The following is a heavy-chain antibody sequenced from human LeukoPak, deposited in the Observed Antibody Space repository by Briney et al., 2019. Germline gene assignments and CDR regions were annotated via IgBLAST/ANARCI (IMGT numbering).Heavy chain of an antibody. CDR1: GGSISSSSYY. D-gene: IGHD5-18*01. CDR2: IYYSGST. CDR3: VSNRGYSYGPPRFDY. Sequence: SETLSLTCTVSGGSISSSSYYWGWIRQPPGKGLEWIGSIYYSGSTYYNPSLKSRVTISVDTSKNQFSLKLSSVTAADTAVYYCVSNRGYSYGPPRFDYWGQGTLVTVSS. J-gene: IGHJ4*02. V-gene: IGHV4-39*07.